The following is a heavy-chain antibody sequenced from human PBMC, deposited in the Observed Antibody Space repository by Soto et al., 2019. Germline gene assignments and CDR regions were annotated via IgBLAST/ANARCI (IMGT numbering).Heavy chain of an antibody. J-gene: IGHJ6*02. CDR3: AKDLSENYYYYGMDV. V-gene: IGHV3-23*01. CDR1: GFTFSSYA. Sequence: GGSLRLSCAASGFTFSSYAMSWVRQAPGKGLEWVSAISGSGGSTYYADSVKGRFTISRDNSKNTLYLQMNSLRAEDTALYYCAKDLSENYYYYGMDVWGQGTTVTVSS. CDR2: ISGSGGST.